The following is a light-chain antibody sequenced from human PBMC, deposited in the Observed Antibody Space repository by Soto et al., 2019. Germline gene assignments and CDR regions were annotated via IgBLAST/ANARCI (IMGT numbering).Light chain of an antibody. V-gene: IGKV3-15*01. J-gene: IGKJ5*01. CDR1: QSVSSN. Sequence: EIVMTQSPATLSVSPWERATLSCRASQSVSSNLAWYQQKPGQAPRLLIYAASNRATGVPARFSGSWSGTEFTLTISSLQSEDFAVYYCQQYNNWITFGQGTRLEIK. CDR3: QQYNNWIT. CDR2: AAS.